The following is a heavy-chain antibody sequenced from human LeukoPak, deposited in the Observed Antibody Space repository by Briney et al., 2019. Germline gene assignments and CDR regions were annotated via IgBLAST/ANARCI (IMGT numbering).Heavy chain of an antibody. CDR1: GYTFTSYY. J-gene: IGHJ4*02. D-gene: IGHD2-2*01. Sequence: ASVKVSCKASGYTFTSYYIHWVRQAPGQRLEWMGIINPSGGSTSYAQKFEGRVTITRDMSKSTFYMELSSLRSEDTAVYYCARDLDCSSTSCYATHWGQGTLVTVSS. V-gene: IGHV1-46*01. CDR3: ARDLDCSSTSCYATH. CDR2: INPSGGST.